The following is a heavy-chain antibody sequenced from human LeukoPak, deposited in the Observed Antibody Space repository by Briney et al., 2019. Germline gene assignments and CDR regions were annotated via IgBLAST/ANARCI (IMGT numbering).Heavy chain of an antibody. CDR2: INPNSGGT. V-gene: IGHV1-2*02. D-gene: IGHD5-12*01. CDR3: ARETDSGYDLGLYGMDV. CDR1: GYTFTGYY. J-gene: IGHJ6*02. Sequence: ASVKVSCKASGYTFTGYYMHWVRQAPGQGLEWMGWINPNSGGTNYAQKFQGRVTMTRDTSISTAYMELSRLRSDDTAVYYCARETDSGYDLGLYGMDVWGHGTTVTVSS.